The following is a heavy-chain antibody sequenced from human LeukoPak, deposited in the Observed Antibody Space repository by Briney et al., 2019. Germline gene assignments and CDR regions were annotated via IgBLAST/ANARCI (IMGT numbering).Heavy chain of an antibody. Sequence: PSETLSLTCTVSGGSIGPYYWSWIRQPPGKGLEWIGYIYYSGSTNYNPSLKSRVTISVDTSKNQFSLKLSSVTAADTAVYYCARGPFTVGYCSSTSCYEMDVWGKGTTVTVSS. CDR1: GGSIGPYY. V-gene: IGHV4-59*01. CDR2: IYYSGST. CDR3: ARGPFTVGYCSSTSCYEMDV. D-gene: IGHD2-2*01. J-gene: IGHJ6*04.